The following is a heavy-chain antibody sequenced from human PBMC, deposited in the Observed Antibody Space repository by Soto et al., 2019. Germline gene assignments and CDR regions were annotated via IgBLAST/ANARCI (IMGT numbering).Heavy chain of an antibody. CDR3: ARGFPGYYLYYFDY. V-gene: IGHV3-53*01. CDR2: IYSGGST. CDR1: GFTFRNAW. J-gene: IGHJ4*02. D-gene: IGHD3-22*01. Sequence: GGSLRLSCAASGFTFRNAWINWVRQAPGKGLEWVSVIYSGGSTYYADSVKGRFTISRDNSKNTLYLQMNSLRAEDTAVYYCARGFPGYYLYYFDYWGQGTLVTVSS.